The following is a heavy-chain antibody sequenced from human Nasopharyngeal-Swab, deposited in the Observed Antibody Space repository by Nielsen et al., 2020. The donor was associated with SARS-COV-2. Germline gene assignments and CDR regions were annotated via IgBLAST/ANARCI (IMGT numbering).Heavy chain of an antibody. J-gene: IGHJ4*02. CDR1: GGSISSYY. CDR2: IYYSGST. V-gene: IGHV4-59*13. CDR3: ARGFDY. Sequence: GSLRLSCTVSGGSISSYYWSWIRQPPGKGLEWIGYIYYSGSTNYNPSLKSRVTISVDTSKKQFSLKLSSVTAADTAVYYCARGFDYWGQGTLVTVSS.